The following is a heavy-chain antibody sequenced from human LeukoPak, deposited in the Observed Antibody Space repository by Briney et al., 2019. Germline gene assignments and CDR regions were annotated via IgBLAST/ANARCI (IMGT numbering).Heavy chain of an antibody. Sequence: GGSLRLSCAASGFTFSSYDMHWVRQVRGKGLEWVSAITTAGDTSYPGSVKGRFTTSRENAKNSFYLQMNSLRAGDTAVYYCARVRRDSSGWYHVDYWGQGTLVTVSS. D-gene: IGHD6-19*01. J-gene: IGHJ4*02. CDR1: GFTFSSYD. V-gene: IGHV3-13*01. CDR3: ARVRRDSSGWYHVDY. CDR2: ITTAGDT.